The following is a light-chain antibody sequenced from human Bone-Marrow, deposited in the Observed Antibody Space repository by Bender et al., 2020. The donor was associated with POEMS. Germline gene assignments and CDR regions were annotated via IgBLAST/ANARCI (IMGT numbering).Light chain of an antibody. CDR2: EVT. J-gene: IGLJ2*01. Sequence: QSALTQPASVSASPGQSITISCAGTYNDGDTYNLVSWYQQHPGKAPKLIIYEVTKRPSGIPERFSGSSSGTTVTLTISGAQVEDEGDYYCFSATDNERIFGGGTKLTVL. V-gene: IGLV2-23*02. CDR1: YNDGDTYNL. CDR3: FSATDNERI.